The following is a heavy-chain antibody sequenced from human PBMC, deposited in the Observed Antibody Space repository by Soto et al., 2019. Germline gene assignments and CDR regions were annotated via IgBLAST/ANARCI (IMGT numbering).Heavy chain of an antibody. J-gene: IGHJ4*02. CDR2: TSYDASNK. D-gene: IGHD4-17*01. CDR3: AGVFYGGDSVNNY. CDR1: GFTFTSYA. Sequence: GGSLRLSCAASGFTFTSYALSWGRQAPGKGLEWVAATSYDASNKYYADSVKGRFTISRDNSKNTLDLQMNSLRGDDTAVYYCAGVFYGGDSVNNYWGQGTLVTVSS. V-gene: IGHV3-30-3*01.